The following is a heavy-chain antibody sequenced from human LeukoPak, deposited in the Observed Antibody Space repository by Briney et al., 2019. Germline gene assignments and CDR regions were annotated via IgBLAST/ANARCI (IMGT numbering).Heavy chain of an antibody. D-gene: IGHD1-14*01. CDR2: IVGDSSKT. V-gene: IGHV3-23*01. CDR1: GLTSHDYA. J-gene: IGHJ6*03. Sequence: GGSLRLSCAISGLTSHDYAMTWVRQAPGKGLGWVSTIVGDSSKTYYAASVRGRFTISRDNSNYVLFLHMNSLRAEDTAIYYCAKQPYNYYYSDVWGKGTTVTISS. CDR3: AKQPYNYYYSDV.